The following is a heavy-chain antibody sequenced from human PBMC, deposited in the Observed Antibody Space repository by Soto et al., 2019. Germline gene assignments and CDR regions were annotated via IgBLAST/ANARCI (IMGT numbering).Heavy chain of an antibody. J-gene: IGHJ6*03. Sequence: SETLSLTCAVYGGSFSGYYWSWIRQPPGKGLEWIGEINHSGSTNYNPSLKSRVTISVDTSKNQFSLKLSSVTAADTAVYYCARVAAAGTVYYYYYMDVWGKGTTVTSP. V-gene: IGHV4-34*01. CDR3: ARVAAAGTVYYYYYMDV. D-gene: IGHD6-13*01. CDR1: GGSFSGYY. CDR2: INHSGST.